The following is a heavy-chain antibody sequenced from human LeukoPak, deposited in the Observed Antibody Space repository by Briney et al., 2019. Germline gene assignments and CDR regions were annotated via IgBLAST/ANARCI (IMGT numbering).Heavy chain of an antibody. CDR1: GYTLTELS. D-gene: IGHD2-21*01. CDR3: ARQGGEYCGDGVCFPFDS. CDR2: FDPEDGET. V-gene: IGHV1-24*01. Sequence: HRASVKVSCKVSGYTLTELSMHWVRQAPGKGLEWMGGFDPEDGETIYAQKFQGRVAMTEDTSTDTAYMELSSLRSEDTAVYYCARQGGEYCGDGVCFPFDSWGQGTLDSVSS. J-gene: IGHJ4*02.